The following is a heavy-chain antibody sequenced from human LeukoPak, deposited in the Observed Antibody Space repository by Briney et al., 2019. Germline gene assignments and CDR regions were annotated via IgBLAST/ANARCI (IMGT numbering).Heavy chain of an antibody. CDR2: IRYDGSNK. J-gene: IGHJ4*02. CDR3: AKPYYYDSSGYYTDY. D-gene: IGHD3-22*01. CDR1: GFTFSSYG. V-gene: IGHV3-30*02. Sequence: PGGSLRLSCAASGFTFSSYGMHWVRQAPGKGLEWVAFIRYDGSNKYYADSVKGRFTISRDNSKNTLYLQMNSLRAEDTAVYYCAKPYYYDSSGYYTDYWGQGTLVTVSS.